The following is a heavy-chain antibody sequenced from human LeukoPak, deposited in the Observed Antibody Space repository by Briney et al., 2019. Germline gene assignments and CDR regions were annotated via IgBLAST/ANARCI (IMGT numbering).Heavy chain of an antibody. D-gene: IGHD3-3*01. CDR3: ARGGYYDFWSGYLSTLYNWFDP. CDR1: GGSISSSSYY. CDR2: IYYSGST. J-gene: IGHJ5*02. Sequence: PSETLSLTCTVSGGSISSSSYYWGWIRQPPGKGLEWIGSIYYSGSTYYNPSLKSRVTISVDTSKNQFSLKLSSVTAADTAVYYCARGGYYDFWSGYLSTLYNWFDPWGQGTLVTVSS. V-gene: IGHV4-39*07.